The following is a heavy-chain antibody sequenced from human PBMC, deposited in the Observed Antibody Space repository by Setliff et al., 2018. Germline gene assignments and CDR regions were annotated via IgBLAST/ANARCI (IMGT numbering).Heavy chain of an antibody. J-gene: IGHJ4*02. CDR2: IIPILGIA. CDR1: GGTSSSYT. CDR3: ARELNYYYDSSGYFLPD. Sequence: AASVKVSCKASGGTSSSYTISWVRQAPGQGLEWMGRIIPILGIANYAQKFQGRVTITADKSTSTAYMELSSLRSEDTAVYYCARELNYYYDSSGYFLPDWGQGTLVTVSS. D-gene: IGHD3-22*01. V-gene: IGHV1-69*02.